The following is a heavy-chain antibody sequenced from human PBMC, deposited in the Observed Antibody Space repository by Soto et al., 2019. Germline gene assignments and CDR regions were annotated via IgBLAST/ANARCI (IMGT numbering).Heavy chain of an antibody. D-gene: IGHD6-6*01. Sequence: QVQLVQSGAEVKKPGSSVKVSCKASGGTFSSYAISWVRQAPGQGLEWMGGIIPIFGTANYAQKFQGRVTIXAXVSTSTANMELSSISSEDTAVYYCERGGEYSSCSEKWGQGTLVTVSS. V-gene: IGHV1-69*12. CDR1: GGTFSSYA. CDR2: IIPIFGTA. CDR3: ERGGEYSSCSEK. J-gene: IGHJ4*02.